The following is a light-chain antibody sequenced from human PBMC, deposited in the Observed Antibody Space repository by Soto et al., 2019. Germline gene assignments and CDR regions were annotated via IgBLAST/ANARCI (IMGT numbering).Light chain of an antibody. V-gene: IGKV3-15*01. CDR3: QQYNNWPRT. CDR1: QSVSSD. J-gene: IGKJ1*01. CDR2: GVS. Sequence: EIVMTQSPATLSVSPEERATLSCRASQSVSSDLAWYHQKPGQAPRLLIYGVSTRATGIPARFSGSGSGTELTLTINRLQSEDLAVYYCQQYNNWPRTFGQGTKVEIK.